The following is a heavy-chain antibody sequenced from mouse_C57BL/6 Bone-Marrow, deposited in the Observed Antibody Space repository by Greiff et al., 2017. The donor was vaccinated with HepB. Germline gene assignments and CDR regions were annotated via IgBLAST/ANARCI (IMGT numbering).Heavy chain of an antibody. CDR3: ARMAVLRRAMDY. D-gene: IGHD2-4*01. V-gene: IGHV1-55*01. Sequence: VKLQQPGAELVKPGASVKMSCKASGYTFTSYWITWVKQRPGQGLEWIGDIYPGSGSTNYNEKFESKATLTVDTSSSTAYMQLSSLTSEDSAVYYCARMAVLRRAMDYWGQGTSVTVSS. CDR1: GYTFTSYW. J-gene: IGHJ4*01. CDR2: IYPGSGST.